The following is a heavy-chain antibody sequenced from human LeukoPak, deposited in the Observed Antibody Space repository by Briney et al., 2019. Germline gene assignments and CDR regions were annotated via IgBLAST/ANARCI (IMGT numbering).Heavy chain of an antibody. Sequence: SETLSLTCTVSGGSIRSYYWSWIRQPPGKGLEWIGYIYYSGSTNYNPSLKSRVTISVDTSRNQFSLKLSSVTAADTAVYYCARVYYSNSYDYWYFDLWGRGTLVTVSS. CDR1: GGSIRSYY. J-gene: IGHJ2*01. CDR3: ARVYYSNSYDYWYFDL. V-gene: IGHV4-59*01. D-gene: IGHD6-13*01. CDR2: IYYSGST.